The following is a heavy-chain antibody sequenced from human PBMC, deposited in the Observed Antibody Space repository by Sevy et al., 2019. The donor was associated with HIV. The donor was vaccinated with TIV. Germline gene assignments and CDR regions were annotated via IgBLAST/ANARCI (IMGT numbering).Heavy chain of an antibody. CDR3: ARGEYCSSTSCYRYYYYGMDV. CDR1: GGSFSGYY. V-gene: IGHV4-34*01. J-gene: IGHJ6*02. CDR2: INHSGST. Sequence: SETLSLTCAVYGGSFSGYYWSWIRQPPGKGLEWIGEINHSGSTNYNPSLKSRVTISVDTSKNQFSLKLSSVTAADTAVYYCARGEYCSSTSCYRYYYYGMDVWGQWTTVTVSS. D-gene: IGHD2-2*01.